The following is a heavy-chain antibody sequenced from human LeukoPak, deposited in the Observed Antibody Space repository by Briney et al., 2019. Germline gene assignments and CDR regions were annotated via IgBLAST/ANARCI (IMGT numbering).Heavy chain of an antibody. D-gene: IGHD6-6*01. V-gene: IGHV4-34*01. Sequence: SETLSLTCAVYGGSFSGYYWSWIRQPPGRGLEWIGEINHGGSTNYNPSLKSRVTISVDTSKNQFSLKLSSVTAADTAVYYCARGRSSSPYCYYYYMDVWGKGTTVTVFS. CDR2: INHGGST. CDR1: GGSFSGYY. J-gene: IGHJ6*03. CDR3: ARGRSSSPYCYYYYMDV.